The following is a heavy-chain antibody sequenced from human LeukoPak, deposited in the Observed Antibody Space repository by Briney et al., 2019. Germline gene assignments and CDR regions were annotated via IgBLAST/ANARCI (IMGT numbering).Heavy chain of an antibody. CDR1: GGSISSSNW. V-gene: IGHV4-4*03. D-gene: IGHD3-22*01. CDR2: IYHSGST. CDR3: ARPTNYYDSSGYQD. Sequence: PPETLSLTCAVSGGSISSSNWWSWVRQPPGKGLEWIGEIYHSGSTYYNPSLKSRVTISVDTSKNQFSLKLSSVTAADTAVYYCARPTNYYDSSGYQDWGQGTLVTVSS. J-gene: IGHJ4*02.